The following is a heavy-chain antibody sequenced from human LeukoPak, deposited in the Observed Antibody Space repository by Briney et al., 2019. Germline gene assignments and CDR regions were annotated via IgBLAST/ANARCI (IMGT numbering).Heavy chain of an antibody. D-gene: IGHD3-10*01. J-gene: IGHJ4*02. V-gene: IGHV3-21*01. CDR2: INNVGSHI. Sequence: PGGSLRLSCVASGFTFSSSAMNWVRQAPGKGLEWVSSINNVGSHIYYADPVKGRFTISRDNAKNSLYLQMNSLRAEDTAVYYCAIDGSGSYPAEYYFDYWGQGTLVTVSS. CDR3: AIDGSGSYPAEYYFDY. CDR1: GFTFSSSA.